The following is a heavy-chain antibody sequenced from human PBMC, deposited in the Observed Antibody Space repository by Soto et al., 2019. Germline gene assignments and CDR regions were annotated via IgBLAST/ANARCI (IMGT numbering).Heavy chain of an antibody. CDR2: ISSNGGST. J-gene: IGHJ1*01. CDR3: VKEISSWYQEGYFQH. CDR1: GVTVSSYA. V-gene: IGHV3-64D*06. D-gene: IGHD6-13*01. Sequence: GSLKLACAACGVTVSSYAMHLVRQAAGKGLEYVSAISSNGGSTYYADSVKGRFTISRDNSKNTLYLQMSSLRAEDTAVYYCVKEISSWYQEGYFQHWGQGTLVTVSS.